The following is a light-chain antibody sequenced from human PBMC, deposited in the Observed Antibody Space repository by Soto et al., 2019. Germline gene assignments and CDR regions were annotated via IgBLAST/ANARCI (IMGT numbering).Light chain of an antibody. CDR3: GAWDDNLSARV. Sequence: QSVLTQPPSLSGTPGQTVTISCFGSRSNIGSSIVHWYQQLPGAAPKHLIYMNNQRPSGIPDRFSGSKSGTSASLVISGLRSEDEADYYCGAWDDNLSARVFGGGTKLTVL. CDR2: MNN. CDR1: RSNIGSSI. V-gene: IGLV1-47*01. J-gene: IGLJ3*02.